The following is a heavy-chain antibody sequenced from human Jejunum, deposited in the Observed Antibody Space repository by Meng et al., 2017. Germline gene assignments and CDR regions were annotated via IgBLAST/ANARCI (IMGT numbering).Heavy chain of an antibody. CDR2: INHSGTT. CDR3: SRGGSSGSLEY. V-gene: IGHV4-34*01. J-gene: IGHJ4*02. CDR1: GESLTNFY. Sequence: GSLRLSCAVYGESLTNFYWSWIRQPPGKGLEWMGEINHSGTTNYNPTLKSRVTISVDESKNQFPLNVKSLTAADTAIDYFSRGGSSGSLEYWGQGTLVTVSS. D-gene: IGHD3-10*01.